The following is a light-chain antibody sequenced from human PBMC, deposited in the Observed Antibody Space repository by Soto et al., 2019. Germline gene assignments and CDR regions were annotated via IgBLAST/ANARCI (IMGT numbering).Light chain of an antibody. V-gene: IGKV3-11*01. Sequence: EIVLTQSPATLSLSPGERATLSCRASQSVSSYLAWYQQKPGQAPRLLIYDASNRATGIPARFSGSGSGTDFTLTISSLEPEDFAVYYCQQRSNWPPITCGQGTRQEIK. CDR3: QQRSNWPPIT. CDR1: QSVSSY. CDR2: DAS. J-gene: IGKJ5*01.